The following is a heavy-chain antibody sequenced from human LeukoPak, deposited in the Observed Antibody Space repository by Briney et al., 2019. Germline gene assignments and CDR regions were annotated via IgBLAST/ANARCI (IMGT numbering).Heavy chain of an antibody. Sequence: GGSLRLSCAVSGFSFTNVWMSWVRQAPGKGLEWVGRIKNKDEGEKTDYAAPVKGRFTISRDDSKATLFLQMNSLKMEDTAIYYCTTGIDYGGGYWGQGTLVSVSS. J-gene: IGHJ4*02. CDR2: IKNKDEGEKT. CDR1: GFSFTNVW. D-gene: IGHD3-16*01. CDR3: TTGIDYGGGY. V-gene: IGHV3-15*05.